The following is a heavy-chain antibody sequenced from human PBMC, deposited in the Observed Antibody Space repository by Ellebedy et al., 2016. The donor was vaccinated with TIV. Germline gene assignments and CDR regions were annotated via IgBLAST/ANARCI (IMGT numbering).Heavy chain of an antibody. J-gene: IGHJ6*02. Sequence: SETLSLTXTVSGGSISSYYWSWIRQPPGKGLEWIGYIYYSGSTNYNPSLKSRVTISVDTSKNQFSLKLSSVTASDTAVYYCARDYTIFGVVSHYYYGMDVWGQGTTVTVSS. CDR3: ARDYTIFGVVSHYYYGMDV. V-gene: IGHV4-59*01. CDR1: GGSISSYY. CDR2: IYYSGST. D-gene: IGHD3-3*01.